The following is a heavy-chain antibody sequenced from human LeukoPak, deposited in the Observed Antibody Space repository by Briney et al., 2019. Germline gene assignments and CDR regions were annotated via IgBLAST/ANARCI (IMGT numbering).Heavy chain of an antibody. J-gene: IGHJ5*02. CDR1: GYTFTSYG. Sequence: ASVKVSCKASGYTFTSYGISSVRQAPGQGLDGMGWISAYNGNTNYAQKLQGRVTMTTDTSTSTAYMELRSLRSDDTAVYYCAREAPSHSDWFDPWGQGTLVTVSS. CDR2: ISAYNGNT. CDR3: AREAPSHSDWFDP. V-gene: IGHV1-18*01.